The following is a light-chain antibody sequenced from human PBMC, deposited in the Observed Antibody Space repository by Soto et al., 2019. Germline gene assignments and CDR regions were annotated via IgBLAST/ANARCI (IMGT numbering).Light chain of an antibody. V-gene: IGKV3-20*01. CDR2: GAS. CDR1: QSVSNNY. J-gene: IGKJ1*01. CDR3: QQYGSSGT. Sequence: EIVLTKSPGTLSLSPGERATLSCRASQSVSNNYLAWYQQKPGQAPRLLIYGASNRATGIPDSFSGSGSGTDFNLTISRLEPEDFAVYYCQQYGSSGTFGQGTKVDIK.